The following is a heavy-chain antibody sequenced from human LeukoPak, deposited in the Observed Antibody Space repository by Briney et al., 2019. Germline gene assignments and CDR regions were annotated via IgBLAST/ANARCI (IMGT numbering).Heavy chain of an antibody. D-gene: IGHD6-13*01. Sequence: GGSLRLSCAASGFTFSSYWMSWVRQAPGKGLEWVANIKQDGSEKYYVDSVKGRFTISRDNAKNSLYLQMNSLRAEDTAVYYCARDNWIGAAAGSGSYYYYYYMDVWGKGTTVTVSS. J-gene: IGHJ6*03. CDR2: IKQDGSEK. CDR1: GFTFSSYW. V-gene: IGHV3-7*01. CDR3: ARDNWIGAAAGSGSYYYYYYMDV.